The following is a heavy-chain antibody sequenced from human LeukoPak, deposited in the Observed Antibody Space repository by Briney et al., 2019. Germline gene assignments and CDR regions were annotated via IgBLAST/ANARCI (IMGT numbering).Heavy chain of an antibody. CDR3: AKERSITIIVVVMSGFDP. J-gene: IGHJ5*02. D-gene: IGHD3-22*01. CDR2: IRYDGSNK. Sequence: GGSLRLSCAASGFTFSSYGMHWVRQAPGKGLEWVAFIRYDGSNKYYADSVKGRFTISRDNSKNTLYLQMNSLRAEDTAVYYCAKERSITIIVVVMSGFDPWGQGTLVTVSS. CDR1: GFTFSSYG. V-gene: IGHV3-30*02.